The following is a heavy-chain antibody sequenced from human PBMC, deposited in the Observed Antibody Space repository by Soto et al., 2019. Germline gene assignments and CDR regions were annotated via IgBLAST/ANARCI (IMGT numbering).Heavy chain of an antibody. CDR1: GFSFSDYT. Sequence: EVLLVESGGGLVKPGGSLRLTCAGSGFSFSDYTMNWVRQAPGKGLEWVSSISRGSDYIFYADTVKGRFTISRDNARNSLYLQMSSLRAEDTAVYYCAKDSGCVNNACAYDPWGQGTLVSVSS. CDR3: AKDSGCVNNACAYDP. CDR2: ISRGSDYI. D-gene: IGHD1-20*01. J-gene: IGHJ5*02. V-gene: IGHV3-21*01.